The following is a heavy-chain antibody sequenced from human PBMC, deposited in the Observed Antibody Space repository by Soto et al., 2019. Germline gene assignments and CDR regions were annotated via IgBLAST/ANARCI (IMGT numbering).Heavy chain of an antibody. J-gene: IGHJ4*02. CDR1: GGSISSYY. D-gene: IGHD2-15*01. Sequence: PSETLSLTCTVSGGSISSYYWSWIRQPPGKGLEWIGYIYYSGSTNYNPSLKSRVTITVDTSKNQFSLKLNSVTAADTAVYYCARGGYCSGGSCYPEVDYWGQGTLVTVS. CDR2: IYYSGST. V-gene: IGHV4-59*01. CDR3: ARGGYCSGGSCYPEVDY.